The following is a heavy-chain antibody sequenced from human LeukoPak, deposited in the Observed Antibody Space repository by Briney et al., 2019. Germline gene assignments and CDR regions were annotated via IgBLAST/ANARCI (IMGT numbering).Heavy chain of an antibody. V-gene: IGHV3-33*03. J-gene: IGHJ4*02. D-gene: IGHD3-10*01. CDR3: AKDYGSRSYLPYFGY. CDR2: IWDDGSNK. Sequence: GGSLRLSCAASGFTFSSYGMHWVRQAPGKGLEWVAVIWDDGSNKYYADSVKGRFTISRDNAKNSLYLQMNSLRAEDTALYYCAKDYGSRSYLPYFGYWGQGTLVTFSS. CDR1: GFTFSSYG.